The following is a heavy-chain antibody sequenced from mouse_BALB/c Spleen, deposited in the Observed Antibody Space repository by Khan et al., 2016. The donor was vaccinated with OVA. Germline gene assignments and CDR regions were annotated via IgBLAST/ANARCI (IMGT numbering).Heavy chain of an antibody. CDR2: ISDGGSYT. CDR1: EFTFSDYY. J-gene: IGHJ3*01. V-gene: IGHV5-4*02. Sequence: EVELVESGGGLVKPGGSLKLSCAASEFTFSDYYMYWVRQTPEKRLEWVATISDGGSYTSYPDSVKGRFTISRDNAKNNLYLQMSSLKSEDTAMYYRSRGGYGAFGFWGQGTLVTVSA. CDR3: SRGGYGAFGF. D-gene: IGHD2-2*01.